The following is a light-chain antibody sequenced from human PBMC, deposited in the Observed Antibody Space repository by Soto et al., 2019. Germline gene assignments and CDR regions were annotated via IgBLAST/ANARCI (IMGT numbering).Light chain of an antibody. CDR2: TGS. J-gene: IGKJ1*01. Sequence: DIQMTQSPSSVSASVGDRVTITCRASQAIDSWLAWYQQKPGEAPKLLIFTGSLLHSGVPPRFSGSGSGTDFTVTISSLQPEDFATYYCLQTLSFPPTFGQGTKVDIK. CDR3: LQTLSFPPT. CDR1: QAIDSW. V-gene: IGKV1-12*01.